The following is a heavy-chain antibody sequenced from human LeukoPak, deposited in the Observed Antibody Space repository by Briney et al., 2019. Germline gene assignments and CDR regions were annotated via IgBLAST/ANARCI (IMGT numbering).Heavy chain of an antibody. Sequence: GGSLRLSCAASGFTFNNYWMSWVRQAPGKGLEWVASIKQDGSEINYVDSVKGRFTISRDNTKNSVYLQLNSLRAEDTAVYYCARQLGGSGSYWGQGTQVTVSS. CDR1: GFTFNNYW. CDR3: ARQLGGSGSY. J-gene: IGHJ4*02. CDR2: IKQDGSEI. V-gene: IGHV3-7*01. D-gene: IGHD3-10*01.